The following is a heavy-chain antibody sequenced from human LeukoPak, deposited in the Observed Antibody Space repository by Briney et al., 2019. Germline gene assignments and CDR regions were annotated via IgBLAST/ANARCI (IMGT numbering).Heavy chain of an antibody. CDR3: ARGSLTVAPAFDI. D-gene: IGHD4-23*01. V-gene: IGHV4-59*12. CDR2: IFYTGSA. Sequence: SETLSLTCTVSGGSISGYYWSWIRQPPEKGLEWIGYIFYTGSANYNPSLKSRGTIPVDTSKNQFSLKLNSVTAADTAIYYCARGSLTVAPAFDIWGQGTMFTVSS. J-gene: IGHJ3*02. CDR1: GGSISGYY.